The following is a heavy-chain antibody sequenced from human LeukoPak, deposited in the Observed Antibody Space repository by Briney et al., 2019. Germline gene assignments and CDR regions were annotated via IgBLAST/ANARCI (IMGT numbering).Heavy chain of an antibody. D-gene: IGHD6-13*01. V-gene: IGHV3-33*01. J-gene: IGHJ6*02. Sequence: GGSLRLSCAASGFTFSRYGMQWVRQAPGKGLEWVAVIWYDGSKKYYADSVKGRFTISRDNSKNTSSLQMNSLRTEDTAVYYCARAPIYYSSYKYYYGMDVWGQGTTVTVSS. CDR2: IWYDGSKK. CDR3: ARAPIYYSSYKYYYGMDV. CDR1: GFTFSRYG.